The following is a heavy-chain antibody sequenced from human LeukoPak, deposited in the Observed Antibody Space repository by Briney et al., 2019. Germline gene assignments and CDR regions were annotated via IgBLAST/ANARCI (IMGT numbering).Heavy chain of an antibody. CDR1: GFTFSSYS. D-gene: IGHD6-13*01. CDR2: MRRGSDVK. CDR3: AREVGGSRAFDV. V-gene: IGHV3-48*04. Sequence: GGSLRLSCAASGFTFSSYSMNWVRQAPGKGLQRISYMRRGSDVKTYADSVKGRFTISRDNDKNSLYLQMNSLTAEDTAIYYCAREVGGSRAFDVWGQGTMVTVSS. J-gene: IGHJ3*01.